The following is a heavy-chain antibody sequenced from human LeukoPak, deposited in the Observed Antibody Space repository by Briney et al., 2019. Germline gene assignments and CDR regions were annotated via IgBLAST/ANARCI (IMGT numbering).Heavy chain of an antibody. D-gene: IGHD2-15*01. V-gene: IGHV1-69*13. CDR2: IIPIFGTA. CDR1: GGTFSSYA. Sequence: SVKVSCKASGGTFSSYAISWVRQAPGQGLEWMGGIIPIFGTANHAQKFQGRVTITADESTSTAYMELSSLRSEDTAVYYCARSRYCSGGSCYSHYYGMDVWGQGTTVTVSS. J-gene: IGHJ6*02. CDR3: ARSRYCSGGSCYSHYYGMDV.